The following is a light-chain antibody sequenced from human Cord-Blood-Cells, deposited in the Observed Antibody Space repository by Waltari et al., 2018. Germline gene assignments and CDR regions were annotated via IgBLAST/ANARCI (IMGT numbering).Light chain of an antibody. Sequence: QSALTQTASVSGSPGPSITLSCTGTSSDVGRYNLVSWYQQHPGKAPKLMIYAGSKRPSGVSNRFSGSKSGNTASLTISGLQAEDEADYYGCSYAGSSTVVFGGGTKLTVL. CDR3: CSYAGSSTVV. CDR1: SSDVGRYNL. J-gene: IGLJ2*01. CDR2: AGS. V-gene: IGLV2-23*01.